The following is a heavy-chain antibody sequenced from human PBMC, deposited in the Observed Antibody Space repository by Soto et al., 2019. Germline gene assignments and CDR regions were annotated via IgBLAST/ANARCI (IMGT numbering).Heavy chain of an antibody. D-gene: IGHD3-16*02. Sequence: GASVKVSCKASGYTFTSYGISWVRQAPGQGLEWMGWISAYNGNTNYAQKLQGRVTMTTDTSTSTAYMELRSLRSDDTAVYYCARVRILIWGSYRPPDAFDIWGQGTMVTVSS. V-gene: IGHV1-18*01. CDR2: ISAYNGNT. CDR3: ARVRILIWGSYRPPDAFDI. CDR1: GYTFTSYG. J-gene: IGHJ3*02.